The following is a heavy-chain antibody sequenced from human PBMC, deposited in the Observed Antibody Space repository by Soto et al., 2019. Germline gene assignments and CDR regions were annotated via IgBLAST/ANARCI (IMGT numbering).Heavy chain of an antibody. V-gene: IGHV3-74*01. CDR3: ARAIEDSSRWYPLLG. D-gene: IGHD6-13*01. J-gene: IGHJ4*02. CDR1: GFTFSNNW. CDR2: INSDGSST. Sequence: VGSLRLSCAASGFTFSNNWMHWVRQAPGKGLVWVSRINSDGSSTSYADSVKGRFTISRDNAKNTLYLQMNSLRAEDTAVYYCARAIEDSSRWYPLLGWGQGTLVTVSS.